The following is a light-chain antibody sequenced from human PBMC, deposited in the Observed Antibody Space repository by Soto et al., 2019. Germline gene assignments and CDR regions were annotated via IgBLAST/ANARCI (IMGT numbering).Light chain of an antibody. CDR3: QQYYSYPPT. V-gene: IGKV1-8*01. Sequence: AIRMTQSPSSFSASTGDRVTITCRASQGISSYLAWYQQKPGKAPKLLIDAASTLQSGVPSRFSGGGSGTDFTLTISCLQSEDFATYYCQQYYSYPPTFGQGTKVDIK. CDR2: AAS. CDR1: QGISSY. J-gene: IGKJ1*01.